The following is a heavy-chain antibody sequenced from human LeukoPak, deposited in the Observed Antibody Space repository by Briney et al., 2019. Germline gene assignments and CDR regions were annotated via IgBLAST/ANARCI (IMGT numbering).Heavy chain of an antibody. CDR3: ARVGASTFDY. J-gene: IGHJ4*02. V-gene: IGHV3-21*04. Sequence: GGSLRPSCAASGFTFSSYSMNWVRQAPGKGLEWVSSISSSSSYIYYADSVKGRFTISRDNAKNSLYLQMNSLRAEDTAVYYCARVGASTFDYWGQGTLVTISS. CDR1: GFTFSSYS. D-gene: IGHD1-26*01. CDR2: ISSSSSYI.